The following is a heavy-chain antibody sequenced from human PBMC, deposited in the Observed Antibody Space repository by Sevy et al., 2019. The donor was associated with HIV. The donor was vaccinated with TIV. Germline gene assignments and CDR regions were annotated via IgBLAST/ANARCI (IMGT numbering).Heavy chain of an antibody. D-gene: IGHD5-12*01. CDR3: ARLRGGYDFDY. CDR1: GFSFSSYW. V-gene: IGHV3-7*01. Sequence: GGSLRLSCVASGFSFSSYWMSWVRQAPGKGLEWVANIKQDGSEKDYVDSGKGRFTISRDNAKNSLYLQMKSLRAEDTAVYYCARLRGGYDFDYWGQGTQVTVSS. CDR2: IKQDGSEK. J-gene: IGHJ4*02.